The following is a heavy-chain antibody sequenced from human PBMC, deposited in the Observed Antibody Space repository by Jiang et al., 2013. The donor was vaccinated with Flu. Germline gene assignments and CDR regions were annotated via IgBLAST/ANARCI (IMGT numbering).Heavy chain of an antibody. CDR3: ARDRVQQEWFDP. Sequence: LLKPSETLSLTCAVSGYSISSGYYWGWIRQPPGKGLEWIGSIYHSGSTYYNPSLKSRVTISVDTSKNQFSLKLSSVTAADTAVYYCARDRVQQEWFDPWGQGTLVTVSS. CDR2: IYHSGST. V-gene: IGHV4-38-2*02. CDR1: GYSISSGYY. D-gene: IGHD6-13*01. J-gene: IGHJ5*02.